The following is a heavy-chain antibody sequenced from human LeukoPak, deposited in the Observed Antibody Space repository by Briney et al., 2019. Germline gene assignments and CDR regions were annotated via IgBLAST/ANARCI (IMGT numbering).Heavy chain of an antibody. CDR1: GFTFSSYG. CDR2: IRYDGSNK. CDR3: ARDRGGIGYYMDV. D-gene: IGHD3-16*02. J-gene: IGHJ6*03. V-gene: IGHV3-30*02. Sequence: GGSLRLSCAASGFTFSSYGMHWVRQAPGKGLEWVAFIRYDGSNKYYADSVKGRFTISRDNAKNSFYLQMNSLRAEDTALYYCARDRGGIGYYMDVWGKGTTVTVSS.